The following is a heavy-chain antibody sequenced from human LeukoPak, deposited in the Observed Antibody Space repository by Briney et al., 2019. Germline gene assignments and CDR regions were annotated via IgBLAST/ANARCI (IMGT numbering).Heavy chain of an antibody. Sequence: SETLSLTCTVSGGSISHYYWSWIRQPAGKGLEWIGRIYTSGSTNYNPSLKSRVTISVDTSKNQFSLKLSSVTAADTAVYYCARGRYSYFGSGSYFRAWGQGTLVTVSS. CDR1: GGSISHYY. V-gene: IGHV4-4*07. J-gene: IGHJ4*02. CDR2: IYTSGST. D-gene: IGHD3-10*01. CDR3: ARGRYSYFGSGSYFRA.